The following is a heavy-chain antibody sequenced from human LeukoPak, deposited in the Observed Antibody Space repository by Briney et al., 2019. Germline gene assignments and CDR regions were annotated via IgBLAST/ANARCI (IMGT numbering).Heavy chain of an antibody. V-gene: IGHV4-30-2*01. CDR2: IYHSGST. Sequence: SQTLSLTCAVSGGSISSGGYSWSWIRQPPGKGLEWIGYIYHSGSTYYNPSLKSRVTISVDRSKNQFSLKLSSVTAADTAVYYCARARSYCSSTSCYREFDYWGQGTLVTVSS. CDR3: ARARSYCSSTSCYREFDY. D-gene: IGHD2-2*01. CDR1: GGSISSGGYS. J-gene: IGHJ4*02.